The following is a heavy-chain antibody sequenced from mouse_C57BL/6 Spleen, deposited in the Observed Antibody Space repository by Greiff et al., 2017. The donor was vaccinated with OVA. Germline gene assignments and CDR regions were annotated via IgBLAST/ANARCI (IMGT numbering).Heavy chain of an antibody. J-gene: IGHJ2*01. CDR1: GFTFSSYG. V-gene: IGHV5-6*01. Sequence: EVKVVESGGDLVKPGGSLKLSCAASGFTFSSYGMSWVRQTPDKRLEWVATISSGGSYTYYPDSVKGRFTISRDNAKNTLYLQMSSLKSEDTAMYYCARHPPLYDGYYHYFDYWGQGTTLTVSS. CDR2: ISSGGSYT. D-gene: IGHD2-3*01. CDR3: ARHPPLYDGYYHYFDY.